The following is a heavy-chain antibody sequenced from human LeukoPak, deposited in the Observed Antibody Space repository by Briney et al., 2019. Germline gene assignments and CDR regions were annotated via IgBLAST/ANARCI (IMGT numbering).Heavy chain of an antibody. Sequence: GGSLRLSCAASGFTVSSNYMSWVRQAPGKGLEWVSVIYSGGTTHYADSVKGRFTISRDNSKNTLYLQMNSLRAEDTAVYYCARALVGATGYWGQGTLVTVSS. CDR1: GFTVSSNY. J-gene: IGHJ4*02. V-gene: IGHV3-66*01. CDR2: IYSGGTT. CDR3: ARALVGATGY. D-gene: IGHD1-26*01.